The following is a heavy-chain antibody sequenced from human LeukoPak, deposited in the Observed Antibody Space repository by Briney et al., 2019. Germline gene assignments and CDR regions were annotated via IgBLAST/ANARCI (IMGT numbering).Heavy chain of an antibody. D-gene: IGHD6-13*01. CDR2: ISWNSGSI. V-gene: IGHV3-9*03. CDR3: AKGQIAAAGTGFDY. CDR1: GFTFDDYA. Sequence: PGGSLRLSCAASGFTFDDYAMHWVRQAPGKGLEWVSGISWNSGSIGYADSVKGRFTISRDNAKNSLYLQMNSLRAEDMALYYCAKGQIAAAGTGFDYWGQGTLVTVSS. J-gene: IGHJ4*02.